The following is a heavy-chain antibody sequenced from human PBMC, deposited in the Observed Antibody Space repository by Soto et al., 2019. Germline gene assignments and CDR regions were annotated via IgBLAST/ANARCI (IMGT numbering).Heavy chain of an antibody. CDR1: GDSVSSNTFY. CDR3: DAVAAFRPILDY. J-gene: IGHJ4*01. D-gene: IGHD6-19*01. Sequence: SETLSLTCSVSGDSVSSNTFYWGWIRQTPGMGLEWIESVLQSGSNYYNLSFQSRLSISVYTSKNQFSLRLTSLTAADTAVYYCDAVAAFRPILDYRGHGVLVTVSS. CDR2: VLQSGSN. V-gene: IGHV4-39*07.